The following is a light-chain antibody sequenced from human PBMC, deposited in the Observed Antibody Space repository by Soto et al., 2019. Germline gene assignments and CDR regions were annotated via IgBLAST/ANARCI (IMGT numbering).Light chain of an antibody. V-gene: IGLV2-14*01. J-gene: IGLJ1*01. CDR3: TSYTPSSTYV. CDR1: SSYVGAYNY. Sequence: QSVLTQPASVSGSPGQSIAISCTGTSSYVGAYNYVFWYQQYPGKAPKLIIYDVTNRPSGVSDRFSGSKSGNTASLTISGLQAEDEADYYCTSYTPSSTYVFGTGTKVTVL. CDR2: DVT.